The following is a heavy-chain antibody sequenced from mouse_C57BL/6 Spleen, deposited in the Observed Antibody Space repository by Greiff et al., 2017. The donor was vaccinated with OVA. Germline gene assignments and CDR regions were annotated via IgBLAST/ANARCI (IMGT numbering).Heavy chain of an antibody. CDR3: ARDRGSRAYYYAMDY. J-gene: IGHJ4*01. D-gene: IGHD3-3*01. Sequence: EVKVEESGGGLVKPGGSLKLSCAASGFTFSSYAMSWVRQTPEKRLEWVATISDGGSYTYYPDNVKGRFTISRDNAKNNLYLQMSHLKSEDTAMYYCARDRGSRAYYYAMDYWGQGTSVTVSS. V-gene: IGHV5-4*01. CDR1: GFTFSSYA. CDR2: ISDGGSYT.